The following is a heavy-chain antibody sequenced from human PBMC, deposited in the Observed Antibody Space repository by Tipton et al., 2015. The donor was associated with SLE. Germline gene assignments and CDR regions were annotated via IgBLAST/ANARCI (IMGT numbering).Heavy chain of an antibody. CDR3: ASGGSSPCFDL. CDR1: GGSISSHY. D-gene: IGHD6-6*01. J-gene: IGHJ2*01. Sequence: TLSLTCTVSGGSISSHYWSWIRQPPGKGLEWIGYIYYSGSTNYNPSLKSRVTISVGTSKNQFSLKLSSVTAADTAVYYCASGGSSPCFDLWGRDTLVTVSS. V-gene: IGHV4-59*11. CDR2: IYYSGST.